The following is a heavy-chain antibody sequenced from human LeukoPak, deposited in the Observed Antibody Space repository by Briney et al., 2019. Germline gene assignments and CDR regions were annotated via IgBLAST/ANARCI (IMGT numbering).Heavy chain of an antibody. V-gene: IGHV1-69*04. CDR3: ARFIAAAGYYFDY. D-gene: IGHD6-13*01. CDR1: GGTLSSYA. CDR2: IIPILGIA. J-gene: IGHJ4*02. Sequence: VASVKVSCKASGGTLSSYAISWVRQAPGQGLEWMGRIIPILGIANYAQEFQGRVTITADKSTSTAYMELSSLRSEDTAVYYCARFIAAAGYYFDYWGQGTLVTVSS.